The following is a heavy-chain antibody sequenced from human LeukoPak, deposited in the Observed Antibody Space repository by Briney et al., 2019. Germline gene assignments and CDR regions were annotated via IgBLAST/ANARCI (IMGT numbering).Heavy chain of an antibody. CDR2: IYYSGST. V-gene: IGHV4-61*01. CDR1: GGSISSGSYY. CDR3: ARGGYGSGSYPLDY. Sequence: SETLSLTCTVSGGSISSGSYYWSWIRQPPGKGLEWIVYIYYSGSTNYNPSLKSRVTISVDTSKNQFSLKLSSVTAADTAVYYCARGGYGSGSYPLDYWGQGTLVTVSS. J-gene: IGHJ4*02. D-gene: IGHD3-10*01.